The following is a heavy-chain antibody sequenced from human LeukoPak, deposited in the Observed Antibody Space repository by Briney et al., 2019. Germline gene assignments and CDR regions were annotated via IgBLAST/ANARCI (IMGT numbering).Heavy chain of an antibody. CDR2: IYYSGST. D-gene: IGHD2-2*01. CDR1: GGSISSSSYY. V-gene: IGHV4-39*01. J-gene: IGHJ5*02. Sequence: ETLSLTCTVSGGSISSSSYYWGWIRQPPGTGLEWIGSIYYSGSTYYNPSLKSRVTISVDTSKNQFSLKLSSVTAADTAVYYCARRQLYCSSTSCTFGFDPWGQGTLVTVSS. CDR3: ARRQLYCSSTSCTFGFDP.